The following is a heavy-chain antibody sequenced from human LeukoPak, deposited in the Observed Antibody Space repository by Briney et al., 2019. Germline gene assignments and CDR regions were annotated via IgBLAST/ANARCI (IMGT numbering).Heavy chain of an antibody. CDR2: ISYDGSNK. CDR1: GFTFSSYA. D-gene: IGHD3-22*01. V-gene: IGHV3-30-3*01. CDR3: ARPHHYYDSSGYFDY. Sequence: GGSLRLSCAASGFTFSSYAIHWVRQAPGKGLEWVAVISYDGSNKYYADSVKGRFTISRDNSKNTLCLQMNSLRAEDTAVYYCARPHHYYDSSGYFDYWGQGTLVTVSS. J-gene: IGHJ4*02.